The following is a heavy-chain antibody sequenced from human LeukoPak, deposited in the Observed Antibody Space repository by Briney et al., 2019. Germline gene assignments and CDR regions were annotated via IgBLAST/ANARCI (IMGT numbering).Heavy chain of an antibody. CDR2: INDNEIT. D-gene: IGHD7-27*01. CDR1: GGSFSGHF. J-gene: IGHJ4*02. CDR3: ARVGPGVLDY. Sequence: SETLSLTCAVYGGSFSGHFWSWIRQPPGKGLKWIVEINDNEITNSNPSLKSRVTVSVDTSKSQFSLNLSSVTAADTAVYYCARVGPGVLDYWGQGALVTVSS. V-gene: IGHV4-34*01.